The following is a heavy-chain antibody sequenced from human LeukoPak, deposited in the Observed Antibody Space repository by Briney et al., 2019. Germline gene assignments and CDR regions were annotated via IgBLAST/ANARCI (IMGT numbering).Heavy chain of an antibody. D-gene: IGHD1-7*01. CDR3: ARARLTGTTGGYYYYCYMDV. V-gene: IGHV4-4*07. CDR1: GGSISSYY. CDR2: IYTSGST. Sequence: SETLSLTCTVSGGSISSYYWSWIRQPAGKGLEWIGRIYTSGSTNYNPSLKSRVTMSVDTSKNQFSLKLSSVTAADTAVYYCARARLTGTTGGYYYYCYMDVWGKGTTVTVSS. J-gene: IGHJ6*03.